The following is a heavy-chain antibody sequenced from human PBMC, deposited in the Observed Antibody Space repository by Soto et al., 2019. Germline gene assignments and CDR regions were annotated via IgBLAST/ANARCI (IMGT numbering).Heavy chain of an antibody. CDR1: GYSFTSYW. CDR3: ARWGEGVNWISTSCWIAFAFDI. J-gene: IGHJ3*02. D-gene: IGHD2-2*01. Sequence: PGESLKISCKGSGYSFTSYWIGWVRQMPGKGLEWMGIIYPGDSDTRYSPSFQGQVTISADKSISTAYLQWSSLKASDTAMYYCARWGEGVNWISTSCWIAFAFDIWGQGTMVTVSS. V-gene: IGHV5-51*01. CDR2: IYPGDSDT.